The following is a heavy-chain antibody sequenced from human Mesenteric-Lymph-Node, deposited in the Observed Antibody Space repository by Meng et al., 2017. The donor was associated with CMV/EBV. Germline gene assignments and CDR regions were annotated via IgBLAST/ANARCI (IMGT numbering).Heavy chain of an antibody. CDR2: IIPIFGTA. Sequence: SVKVSCKASGGTFSSYAISWVRQAPGQGREWMGGIIPIFGTANYAQKFQGRVTITTDESTSTAYMELSSLRSEDTAVYYCARDEGWRWSARRVVDAFDIWGQGTMVTVSS. J-gene: IGHJ3*02. CDR1: GGTFSSYA. CDR3: ARDEGWRWSARRVVDAFDI. D-gene: IGHD2-15*01. V-gene: IGHV1-69*05.